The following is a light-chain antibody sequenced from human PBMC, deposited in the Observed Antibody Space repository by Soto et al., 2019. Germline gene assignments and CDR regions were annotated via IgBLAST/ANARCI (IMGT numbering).Light chain of an antibody. CDR3: QQYGSSPLFT. V-gene: IGKV3-20*01. Sequence: ESVLTQSPGTLSLSPGERATLSCRASQSVSSSYLAWYQQKPGQAPRLLIYGASSRATGIPDRFSGSGSGTHFTLTISRLEPEDFAVYYCQQYGSSPLFTFGPGTKVDIK. CDR1: QSVSSSY. CDR2: GAS. J-gene: IGKJ3*01.